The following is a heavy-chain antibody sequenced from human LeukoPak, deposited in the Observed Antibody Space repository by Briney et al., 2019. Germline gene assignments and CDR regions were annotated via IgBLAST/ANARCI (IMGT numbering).Heavy chain of an antibody. CDR1: GGSISSYF. CDR3: ARGYTYGDNWFDP. Sequence: PSETLSLICSVSGGSISSYFWTWIRQPPGKGLEWIGFIYYSGSPNYNPSLQSRVTISLDTSKNQFSLKLSSVTTADTAMYYCARGYTYGDNWFDPWGQGTLVTVSS. CDR2: IYYSGSP. D-gene: IGHD5-18*01. V-gene: IGHV4-59*01. J-gene: IGHJ5*02.